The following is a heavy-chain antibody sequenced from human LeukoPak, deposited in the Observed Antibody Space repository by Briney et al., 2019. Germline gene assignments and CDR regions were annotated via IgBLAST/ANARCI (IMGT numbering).Heavy chain of an antibody. D-gene: IGHD6-13*01. V-gene: IGHV3-23*01. CDR2: ISDNGGRT. CDR1: GFTFSNYA. CDR3: VKDYSTIAAAANPLFDY. J-gene: IGHJ4*02. Sequence: GGSLRLSCAASGFTFSNYAMSWVRQVPGKGLEWVSAISDNGGRTYYVDSVRDRFTISRDNSKNTLYLQMNSLRAEDTAVYYCVKDYSTIAAAANPLFDYWGQGALVTVSS.